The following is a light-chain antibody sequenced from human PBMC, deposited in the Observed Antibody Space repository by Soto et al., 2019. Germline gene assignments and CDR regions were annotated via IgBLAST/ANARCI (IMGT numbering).Light chain of an antibody. V-gene: IGKV3-15*01. J-gene: IGKJ1*01. CDR2: GAS. CDR3: QESRSALWGT. Sequence: IVMTQSPATLSVSPGERATLSCRASHSVGSNLAWYRQKPGQAPGLLVYGASTRATDIPARFSGSGSGTDFTLTISGLQPEDSATYYCQESRSALWGTCGQGTKVDIK. CDR1: HSVGSN.